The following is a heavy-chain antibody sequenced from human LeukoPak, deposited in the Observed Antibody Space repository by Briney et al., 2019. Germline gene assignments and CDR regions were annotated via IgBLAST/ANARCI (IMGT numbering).Heavy chain of an antibody. V-gene: IGHV3-23*01. D-gene: IGHD6-19*01. CDR3: AKDVSYSSGWWELYFDY. CDR2: ISGSGGST. J-gene: IGHJ4*02. Sequence: GGSLRLSCAASGFTFSSYAMSWVRQAPGKGLEWVSAISGSGGSTYYADSVKGRFTISRDNSKNTLYLQMNSLRAEDTAVYYCAKDVSYSSGWWELYFDYWGQGTLVTVSS. CDR1: GFTFSSYA.